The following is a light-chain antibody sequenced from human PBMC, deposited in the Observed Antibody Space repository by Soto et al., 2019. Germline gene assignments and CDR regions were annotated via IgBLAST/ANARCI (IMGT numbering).Light chain of an antibody. CDR2: DAS. Sequence: EIVLTQSPATLSLSPGERATLSCRASQSVSSYLAWYQQKPGQAPRLLIYDASNRATGIPARFSGSGSGTDFTLTISSLEPEDFAVYYCQQHSNWPPLTFGEGTKVDIK. CDR3: QQHSNWPPLT. J-gene: IGKJ4*02. V-gene: IGKV3-11*01. CDR1: QSVSSY.